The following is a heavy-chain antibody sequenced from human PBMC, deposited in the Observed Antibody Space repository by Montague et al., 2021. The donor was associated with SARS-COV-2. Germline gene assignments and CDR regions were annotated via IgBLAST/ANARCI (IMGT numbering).Heavy chain of an antibody. J-gene: IGHJ3*02. D-gene: IGHD6-13*01. CDR1: GGSISRYS. CDR3: ARVGRGSSWYEVAFDI. V-gene: IGHV4-59*01. Sequence: SETLSLTCTVSGGSISRYSLTWIRQPPGKGLEWIGYIYNSGSTNYNPSLTSRVTISVDTSKNQFSLKLSSVAAADTAVYYCARVGRGSSWYEVAFDIWGQGTMITVAS. CDR2: IYNSGST.